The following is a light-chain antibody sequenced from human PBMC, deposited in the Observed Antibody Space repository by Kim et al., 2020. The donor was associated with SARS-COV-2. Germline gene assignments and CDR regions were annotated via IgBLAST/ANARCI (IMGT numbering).Light chain of an antibody. CDR1: QSVGTY. CDR2: DAS. CDR3: QQRGN. Sequence: APLSLSPGERATPSCRASQSVGTYLAWYQQKPGQAPRLLIYDASKRATGIPARFRGSGSGTDFTLTIGTLEPADSAVYYCQQRGNFGQGTRLEIK. V-gene: IGKV3-11*01. J-gene: IGKJ5*01.